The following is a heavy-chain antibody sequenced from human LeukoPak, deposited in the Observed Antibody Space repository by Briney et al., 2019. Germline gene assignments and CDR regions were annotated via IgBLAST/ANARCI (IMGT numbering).Heavy chain of an antibody. D-gene: IGHD6-13*01. J-gene: IGHJ4*02. CDR2: IKQDGSEK. CDR3: ARDKIAAAENGLRPFDY. Sequence: GGSLRLSCAASGFTFSSYWMSWVRQAPGKGLEWVANIKQDGSEKYYVDSVKGRFTISRDNARNSLYLQMNNLRAEDTAVYYCARDKIAAAENGLRPFDYWGQGTLVTVSS. V-gene: IGHV3-7*01. CDR1: GFTFSSYW.